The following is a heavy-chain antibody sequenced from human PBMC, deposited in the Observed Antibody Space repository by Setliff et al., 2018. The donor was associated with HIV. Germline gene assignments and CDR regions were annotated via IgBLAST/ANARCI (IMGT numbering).Heavy chain of an antibody. CDR2: FYHSGRT. Sequence: SETLSLTCAVSGYSISSGYYWGWIRQPPGKGLQWIGSFYHSGRTYYNPSLRSRVTMSVDKSNNQFSLKLSSVTAADTAVYYCARDCYDDTYYSPGIYYLYYMDVWGKGTTVTVSS. CDR3: ARDCYDDTYYSPGIYYLYYMDV. CDR1: GYSISSGYY. D-gene: IGHD3-10*01. J-gene: IGHJ6*03. V-gene: IGHV4-38-2*02.